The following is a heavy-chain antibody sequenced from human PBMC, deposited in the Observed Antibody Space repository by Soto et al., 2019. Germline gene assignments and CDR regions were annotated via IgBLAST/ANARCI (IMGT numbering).Heavy chain of an antibody. Sequence: QVQLQESGPRLVKPSETLSLTCTVSGGSISHFYWSWIRQSPGNGLEWLGYIYDSGSTSYNPSLKSRVTMSMDTSKTQFSLNLSSVTASDTAVYFCAASYYAIFTGHFAFDIWGHGTMVTVSS. CDR2: IYDSGST. CDR1: GGSISHFY. D-gene: IGHD3-9*01. V-gene: IGHV4-59*01. J-gene: IGHJ3*02. CDR3: AASYYAIFTGHFAFDI.